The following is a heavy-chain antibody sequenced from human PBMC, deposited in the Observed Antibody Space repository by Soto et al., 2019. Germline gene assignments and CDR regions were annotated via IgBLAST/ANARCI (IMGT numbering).Heavy chain of an antibody. J-gene: IGHJ4*02. CDR3: ARDITPGYYYFWSGYAIDY. CDR2: IWYDGSNK. CDR1: GFTFSGYG. V-gene: IGHV3-33*01. Sequence: QVQLVESGGGVVQPGRSLRLSCAASGFTFSGYGMHWVRQAPGKGLEWVAVIWYDGSNKYYADSVKGRFTISRDNSKNTLYLQMNSLRAEDTAVYYCARDITPGYYYFWSGYAIDYWGQGTLVTVSS. D-gene: IGHD3-3*01.